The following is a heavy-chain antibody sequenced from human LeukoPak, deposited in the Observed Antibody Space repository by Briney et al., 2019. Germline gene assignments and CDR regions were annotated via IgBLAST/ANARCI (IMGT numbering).Heavy chain of an antibody. CDR1: GYTFTSYA. CDR3: ARDGAITMVRGPGNAFDI. D-gene: IGHD3-10*01. CDR2: INTNTGNP. V-gene: IGHV7-4-1*02. Sequence: ASVKVSCKASGYTFTSYAMNWVRQAPGQGLEWMGWINTNTGNPTYAQGFTGRFVFSLDTSVSTAYLQISSLKAEDTAVYYCARDGAITMVRGPGNAFDIWGQGTMVTVSS. J-gene: IGHJ3*02.